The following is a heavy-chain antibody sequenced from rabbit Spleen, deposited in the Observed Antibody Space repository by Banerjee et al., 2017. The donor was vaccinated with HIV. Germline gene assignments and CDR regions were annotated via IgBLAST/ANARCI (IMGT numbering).Heavy chain of an antibody. D-gene: IGHD7-1*01. V-gene: IGHV1S45*01. CDR1: GFSFSSSYY. Sequence: QEQLVESGGGLVQPGGSLKLSCTASGFSFSSSYYMCWVRQAPGKGLECIACIYGDRSGSTYYANWAKGRFTISRTSSTTVTLQLTSLTAADTATYFCARDTGTSFSSYGMDLWGQGTLVTVS. CDR2: IYGDRSGST. J-gene: IGHJ6*01. CDR3: ARDTGTSFSSYGMDL.